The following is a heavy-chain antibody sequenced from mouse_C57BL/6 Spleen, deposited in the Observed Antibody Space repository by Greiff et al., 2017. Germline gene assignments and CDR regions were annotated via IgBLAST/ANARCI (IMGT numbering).Heavy chain of an antibody. V-gene: IGHV5-16*01. Sequence: EVQVVESEGGLVQPGSSMKLSCTASGFTFSDYYMAWVRQVPEKGLEWVANINYDGSSTYYLDSLKSRFIISRDNAKNILYLQMSSLKSEDTATYYCARDGGYYGIFDYWGQGTTLTVSS. D-gene: IGHD2-1*01. CDR3: ARDGGYYGIFDY. CDR1: GFTFSDYY. CDR2: INYDGSST. J-gene: IGHJ2*01.